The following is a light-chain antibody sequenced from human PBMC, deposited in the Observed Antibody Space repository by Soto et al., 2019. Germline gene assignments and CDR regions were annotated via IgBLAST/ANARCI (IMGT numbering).Light chain of an antibody. Sequence: EFVLTQSPGTLSLSPGERATLSCRASQTVRNNYLAWYQQKPGQAPRLLIYDASSRATGIPDRFSGGGSGTDFTLTISRLEPEDFVVYYCQQYGSSPPITFGQGTRLEIK. CDR2: DAS. V-gene: IGKV3-20*01. J-gene: IGKJ5*01. CDR1: QTVRNNY. CDR3: QQYGSSPPIT.